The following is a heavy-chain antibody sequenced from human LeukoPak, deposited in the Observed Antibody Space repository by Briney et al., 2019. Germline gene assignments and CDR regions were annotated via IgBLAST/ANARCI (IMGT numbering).Heavy chain of an antibody. CDR1: GFTFSSYG. Sequence: GRSLRLSCAASGFTFSSYGMHWVRQAPGKGLEWVAVISYDGSNKYYADSVKGRFTISRDSSKNTLYLQMNSLRAEDTAVYYCAKEVGQAYFDYWGQGTLVTVSS. CDR3: AKEVGQAYFDY. J-gene: IGHJ4*02. V-gene: IGHV3-30*18. CDR2: ISYDGSNK. D-gene: IGHD1-26*01.